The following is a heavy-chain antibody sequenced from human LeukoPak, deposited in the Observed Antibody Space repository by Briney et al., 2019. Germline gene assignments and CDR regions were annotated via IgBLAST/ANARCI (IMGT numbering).Heavy chain of an antibody. D-gene: IGHD2-2*01. V-gene: IGHV4-39*01. CDR1: GGSISSSSYY. Sequence: SETLSLTCTVSGGSISSSSYYWGWIRQPPGKGLEWIGSIYYSGSTYYNPSLKSRVTISVDTSKNQFSLKLSSVTAADTAVYYCARHSTVWGVGGVDYWGQGTPVTVSS. CDR2: IYYSGST. J-gene: IGHJ4*02. CDR3: ARHSTVWGVGGVDY.